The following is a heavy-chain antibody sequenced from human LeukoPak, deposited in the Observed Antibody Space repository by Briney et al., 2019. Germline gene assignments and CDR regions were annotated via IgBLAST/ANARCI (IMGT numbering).Heavy chain of an antibody. CDR3: ARDRVVVVPAAGFDP. V-gene: IGHV1-69*04. CDR1: GGTFSSYA. D-gene: IGHD2-2*01. Sequence: SVKVSCKASGGTFSSYAISWVRQAPGQGLEWMGRIIPIFGIANYAQKFQGRVTVTADKSTSTAYMELSSLRSEDTAVYYCARDRVVVVPAAGFDPWGQGTLVTVSS. CDR2: IIPIFGIA. J-gene: IGHJ5*02.